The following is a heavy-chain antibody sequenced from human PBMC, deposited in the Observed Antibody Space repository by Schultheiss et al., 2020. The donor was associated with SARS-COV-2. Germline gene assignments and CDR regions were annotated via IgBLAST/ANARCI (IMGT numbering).Heavy chain of an antibody. CDR1: GFTFNNYG. CDR3: AKDVGKTMIVVVDY. D-gene: IGHD3-22*01. J-gene: IGHJ4*02. CDR2: ISYDGSNK. V-gene: IGHV3-30*18. Sequence: GGSLRLSCAASGFTFNNYGMHWVRQAPGKGLEWVAVISYDGSNKYYADSVKGRFTISRDNSKNTLYLQMNSLRAEDTAVYYCAKDVGKTMIVVVDYWGQGTLVTVSS.